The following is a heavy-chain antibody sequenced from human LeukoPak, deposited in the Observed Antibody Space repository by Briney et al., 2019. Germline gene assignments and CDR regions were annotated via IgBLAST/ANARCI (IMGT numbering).Heavy chain of an antibody. CDR2: ISAYNGNT. Sequence: GASVKVSCKASGGTFSSYAISWVRQAPGHGLEWMGWISAYNGNTNYAQKLQGRVTMTTDTSTSTAYMELRGLRSDDTAVYYCSRDAYKGNWFDPWGQGTLVTVSS. J-gene: IGHJ5*02. CDR1: GGTFSSYA. D-gene: IGHD5-24*01. V-gene: IGHV1-18*01. CDR3: SRDAYKGNWFDP.